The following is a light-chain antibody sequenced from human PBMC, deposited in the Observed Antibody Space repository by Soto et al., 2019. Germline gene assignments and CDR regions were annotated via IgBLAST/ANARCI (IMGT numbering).Light chain of an antibody. CDR2: LGS. CDR1: DSLLHSNGYNF. Sequence: IVMTQSPLSLPVTPGEPASISCRSNDSLLHSNGYNFLDWYLQRPGQSPRLLIYLGSTRASGVPDRFTGSGSGTDFTLKISSVEADDVGVYYCMQSIQTPRTFGPGTKLEMK. CDR3: MQSIQTPRT. V-gene: IGKV2-28*01. J-gene: IGKJ2*01.